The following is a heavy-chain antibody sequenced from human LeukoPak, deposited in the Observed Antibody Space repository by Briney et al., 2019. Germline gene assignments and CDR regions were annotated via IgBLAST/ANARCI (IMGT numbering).Heavy chain of an antibody. D-gene: IGHD2-15*01. Sequence: SETLSLTCTVSGGSIGSSSYYWGWIRQPPGEGLEWIGSIYYSGNTYYNPSLKSRVTISVDTSKNQFSLKLSSVTAADTAVYYCARHEIVVVVAEFDYWGQGTLVTVSS. V-gene: IGHV4-39*01. CDR3: ARHEIVVVVAEFDY. CDR2: IYYSGNT. CDR1: GGSIGSSSYY. J-gene: IGHJ4*02.